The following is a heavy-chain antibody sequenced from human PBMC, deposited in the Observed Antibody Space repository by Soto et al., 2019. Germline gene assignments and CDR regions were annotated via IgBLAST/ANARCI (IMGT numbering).Heavy chain of an antibody. D-gene: IGHD3-22*01. CDR3: ARHPGGYYYDSSGYYLSHY. CDR2: IIPIFGTT. V-gene: IGHV1-69*06. J-gene: IGHJ4*02. Sequence: SVKVSCKXSGGTFSSYAISWVRQAPGQGLEWMGGIIPIFGTTNYAQKFQGRVTITADKSTSTAYMELSSLRSEDTAVYYCARHPGGYYYDSSGYYLSHYWGQGTLVTVSS. CDR1: GGTFSSYA.